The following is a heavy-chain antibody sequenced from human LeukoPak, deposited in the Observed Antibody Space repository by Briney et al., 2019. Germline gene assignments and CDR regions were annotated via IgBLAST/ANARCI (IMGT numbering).Heavy chain of an antibody. D-gene: IGHD7-27*01. J-gene: IGHJ2*01. CDR1: GYTFTDYD. Sequence: ASVKVSCKASGYTFTDYDINWVRQATGQGLEWMAWMNANSGNTGYSYKFQGRVTMTRNASISTAYLELSSLRSEDTAVYYCARDKGPNWGMSALYWYFDLWGRGTLVTVSS. V-gene: IGHV1-8*01. CDR2: MNANSGNT. CDR3: ARDKGPNWGMSALYWYFDL.